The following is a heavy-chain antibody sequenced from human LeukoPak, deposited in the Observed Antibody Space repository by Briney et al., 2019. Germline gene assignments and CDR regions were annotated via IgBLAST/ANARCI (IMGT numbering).Heavy chain of an antibody. Sequence: SVKVSCQVSGYTLTELSMHWVRQAPGKGLEWMGGFDPEDGETIYAQKFQGRVTMTEDTSTDTAYMELSNLRSEDTAVYYCATNQGYSYGWGYYYYYGMDVWGQGTTVTVSS. CDR3: ATNQGYSYGWGYYYYYGMDV. CDR1: GYTLTELS. D-gene: IGHD5-18*01. CDR2: FDPEDGET. J-gene: IGHJ6*02. V-gene: IGHV1-24*01.